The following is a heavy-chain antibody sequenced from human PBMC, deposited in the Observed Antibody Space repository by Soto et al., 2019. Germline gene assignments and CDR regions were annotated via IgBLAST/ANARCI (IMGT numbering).Heavy chain of an antibody. Sequence: SETLSLTCAVSGASVRSYHWSWIRQAAGRGLEWIGRVQMSGTTNYNPSLKTRVTMSLDTSKNEVSLRMTSVTAADTAVYFCAKDRSTMRWFDPWGQGILVTVSS. CDR1: GASVRSYH. J-gene: IGHJ5*02. CDR2: VQMSGTT. D-gene: IGHD1-1*01. CDR3: AKDRSTMRWFDP. V-gene: IGHV4-4*07.